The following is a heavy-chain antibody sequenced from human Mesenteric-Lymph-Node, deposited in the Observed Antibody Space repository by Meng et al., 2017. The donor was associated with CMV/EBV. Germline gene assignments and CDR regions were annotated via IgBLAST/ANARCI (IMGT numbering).Heavy chain of an antibody. CDR1: AYSFTSYW. Sequence: GESLKISCKASAYSFTSYWIGWVRQMPGKGLEWMGIIYPGDSDTRYSPSFQGQVTMSADRSISTAYLQWSTLKASDTAIYYCARHGLRGCSGANCYTSFYYFGMDVWGQGTTVTVSS. J-gene: IGHJ6*02. CDR3: ARHGLRGCSGANCYTSFYYFGMDV. CDR2: IYPGDSDT. D-gene: IGHD4/OR15-4a*01. V-gene: IGHV5-51*01.